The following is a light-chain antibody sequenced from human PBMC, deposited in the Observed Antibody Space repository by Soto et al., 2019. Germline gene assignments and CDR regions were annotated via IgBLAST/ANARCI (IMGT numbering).Light chain of an antibody. V-gene: IGLV1-44*01. Sequence: QSVLTQPPSASGTHGQRVTISCSGGSSNIGSSAVNWYQHLPGTAPKLLIYSSDQRPSGVPDRFSGSKSGTSASLAISGLQSEDEAEYYCAAWDDSLNGHVFGGGTKLTVL. CDR2: SSD. CDR3: AAWDDSLNGHV. J-gene: IGLJ2*01. CDR1: SSNIGSSA.